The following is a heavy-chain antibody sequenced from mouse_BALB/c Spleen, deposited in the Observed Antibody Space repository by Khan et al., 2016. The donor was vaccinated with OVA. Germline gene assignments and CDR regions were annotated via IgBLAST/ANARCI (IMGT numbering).Heavy chain of an antibody. CDR2: ISNSGST. D-gene: IGHD4-1*01. V-gene: IGHV3-2*02. Sequence: EVQLVESGPGLVKPSQSLSLTCTVTGYSITRDYAWNWIRQFPGNTLEWMGYISNSGSTTYNPSLKSRISITRDTSKNRFFLQLKSVTTEDTATYYCSSELGRYYAMDYWGQGTSVTVSS. CDR3: SSELGRYYAMDY. J-gene: IGHJ4*01. CDR1: GYSITRDYA.